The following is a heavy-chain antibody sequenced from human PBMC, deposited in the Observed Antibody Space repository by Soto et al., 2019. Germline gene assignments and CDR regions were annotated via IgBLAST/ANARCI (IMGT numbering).Heavy chain of an antibody. CDR1: GFTFSSYA. Sequence: PGWSLRLSCAASGFTFSSYAMSWVRQAPGKGLEWVSAISGSGGSTYYADSVKGRSTISRDNSKNTLYLQMNSLRAEDTAVHYSAKDHVLHLKSFDAWGQGTLVTVSA. CDR2: ISGSGGST. J-gene: IGHJ5*02. V-gene: IGHV3-23*01. CDR3: AKDHVLHLKSFDA.